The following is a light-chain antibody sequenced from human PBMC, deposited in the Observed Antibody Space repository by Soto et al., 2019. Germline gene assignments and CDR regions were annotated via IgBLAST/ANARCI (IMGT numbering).Light chain of an antibody. Sequence: AIQMTQSPASLSAFVGERVTITCRASQAISTDLGWYQQKPGKAPKLLIYDASSLERGVPSRFSGSGSGTEFTLTISSLQPDDFATYYCQHSDNYSYTFGQGTKVDIK. J-gene: IGKJ2*01. CDR2: DAS. V-gene: IGKV1D-13*01. CDR1: QAISTD. CDR3: QHSDNYSYT.